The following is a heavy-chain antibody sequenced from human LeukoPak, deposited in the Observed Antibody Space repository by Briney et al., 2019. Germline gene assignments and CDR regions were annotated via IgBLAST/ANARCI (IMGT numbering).Heavy chain of an antibody. D-gene: IGHD3-16*02. Sequence: GGSLRLSCAASGFTFSSYSMNWVRQAPGKGLEWVSSISGSSGYIYYADSVKGRFTISRHNAKNSLYLQMNSLRAEDTAVYYCARVSAGVIGMKDVFDIWGQGTMVTVSS. CDR1: GFTFSSYS. J-gene: IGHJ3*02. CDR3: ARVSAGVIGMKDVFDI. CDR2: ISGSSGYI. V-gene: IGHV3-21*01.